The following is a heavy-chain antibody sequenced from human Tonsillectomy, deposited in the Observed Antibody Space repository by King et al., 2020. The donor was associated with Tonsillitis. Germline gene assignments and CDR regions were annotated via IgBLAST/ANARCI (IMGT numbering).Heavy chain of an antibody. Sequence: VQLQESGPGLVKPSETLSLTCTVSGSISGSYWSWIRQPPGKGLEWIAYIYYSGTTNYNPSLRSRVTISVHTSKNQFSLKLSSVTAADTAMYYCARLDYFGSGSYWYFDLWGRGTLVTVSS. J-gene: IGHJ2*01. CDR2: IYYSGTT. CDR1: GSISGSY. CDR3: ARLDYFGSGSYWYFDL. D-gene: IGHD3-10*01. V-gene: IGHV4-59*08.